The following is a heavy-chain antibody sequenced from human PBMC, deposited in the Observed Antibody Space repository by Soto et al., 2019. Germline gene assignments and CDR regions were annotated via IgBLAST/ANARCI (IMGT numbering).Heavy chain of an antibody. CDR2: ISYDGSNR. CDR1: GFPFTTYG. CDR3: VGGQYYFDY. V-gene: IGHV3-30*03. Sequence: QVQLVESGGGVVQPGRSLSLSCAASGFPFTTYGMHWVREGPGKGLEWVAVISYDGSNRYYADSVKGRFTISRDNSKNTLSLQMNDLRPEDTALYYCVGGQYYFDYLGQGTLVTVSS. J-gene: IGHJ4*02. D-gene: IGHD3-10*01.